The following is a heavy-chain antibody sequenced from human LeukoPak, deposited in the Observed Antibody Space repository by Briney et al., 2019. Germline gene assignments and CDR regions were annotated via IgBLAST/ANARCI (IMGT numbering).Heavy chain of an antibody. J-gene: IGHJ5*02. V-gene: IGHV4-39*07. CDR3: ARLGLGGEACWFDP. CDR1: GGSISSSSYY. CDR2: MYYSGST. Sequence: PSETLSLTCTVSGGSISSSSYYWGWIRQPPGKGLEWIGSMYYSGSTYYNPSLKSRVTISVDTSKNQFSLRLSSVTAADTAMYYCARLGLGGEACWFDPWGQGTLVTVSS. D-gene: IGHD3-10*01.